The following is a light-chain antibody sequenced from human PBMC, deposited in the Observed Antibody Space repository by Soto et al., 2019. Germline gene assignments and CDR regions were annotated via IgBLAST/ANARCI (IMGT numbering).Light chain of an antibody. CDR3: SSYTSSSTPLV. J-gene: IGLJ1*01. V-gene: IGLV2-14*01. CDR2: DVS. Sequence: QSVLTQPASVSGSPGQSITISCTGTSSDVGGYNYVSWYQQHPGKAPKLMIYDVSNRPSGVSNRFSGSKSGNTASLTISRLQAEDEVEYYCSSYTSSSTPLVFGTGTKVTVL. CDR1: SSDVGGYNY.